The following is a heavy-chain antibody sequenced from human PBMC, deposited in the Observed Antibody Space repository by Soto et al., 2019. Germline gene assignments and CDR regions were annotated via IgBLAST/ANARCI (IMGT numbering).Heavy chain of an antibody. CDR1: GGSISSYY. J-gene: IGHJ4*02. Sequence: QVQLQESGPGLVKPSETLSLTCTVSGGSISSYYWSWIRQPPGKGLEWIGYIYYSGSNNYNHSLKSRVTISVDTSKNQFSLKLSSVTAADTAVYYCARRWGAAVDYWGQGTLVTVSS. V-gene: IGHV4-59*08. CDR3: ARRWGAAVDY. D-gene: IGHD1-26*01. CDR2: IYYSGSN.